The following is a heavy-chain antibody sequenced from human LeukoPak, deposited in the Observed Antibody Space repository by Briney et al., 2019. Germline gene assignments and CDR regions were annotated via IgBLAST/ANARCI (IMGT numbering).Heavy chain of an antibody. CDR2: INPNSGGT. CDR1: GYIFTGYY. D-gene: IGHD4-17*01. CDR3: ARDLIAVTTTPDY. Sequence: GASVKVSCKASGYIFTGYYMHWVRQAPGQGLEWMGRINPNSGGTNYAQKFQGRVTMTRDTSISTAYMELSRLRSDDTAVYYCARDLIAVTTTPDYWGQGTLVTVSS. J-gene: IGHJ4*02. V-gene: IGHV1-2*06.